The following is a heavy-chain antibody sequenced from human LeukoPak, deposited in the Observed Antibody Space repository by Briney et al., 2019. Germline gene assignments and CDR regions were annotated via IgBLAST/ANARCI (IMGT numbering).Heavy chain of an antibody. CDR1: GFTFSDYY. V-gene: IGHV3-7*04. CDR2: IKEDGSAK. D-gene: IGHD5-12*01. Sequence: GGSLRLSCAASGFTFSDYYMSWIRQAPGKGLEWVANIKEDGSAKYYVDSMKGRFTIPRDNAKNSLYLQINSLRAEDTAVYYCARDSPGYGGYSYWGQGTLVTVSS. CDR3: ARDSPGYGGYSY. J-gene: IGHJ4*02.